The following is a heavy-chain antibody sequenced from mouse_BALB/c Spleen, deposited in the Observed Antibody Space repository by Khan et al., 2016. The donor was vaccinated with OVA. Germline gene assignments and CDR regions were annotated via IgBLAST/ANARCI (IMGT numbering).Heavy chain of an antibody. Sequence: QVQLQQSGPGLVAPSQSLSITCTVSGFSLTSYGVSWVRQPPGKGLEWLGVIWGDGNTNFHSALRSRLSIRKDNTKSQVFLKLNSLHTDDTATYYCAKDRGYYAVDYWGQGTSVTVSS. CDR2: IWGDGNT. V-gene: IGHV2-3*01. CDR3: AKDRGYYAVDY. CDR1: GFSLTSYG. J-gene: IGHJ4*01.